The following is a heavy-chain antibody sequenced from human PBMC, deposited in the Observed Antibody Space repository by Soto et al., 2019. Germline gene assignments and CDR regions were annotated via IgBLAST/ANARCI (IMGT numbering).Heavy chain of an antibody. V-gene: IGHV1-8*01. CDR1: GYTFTSYD. CDR3: ARERSAAGTGWFDP. CDR2: MNPNSGNT. J-gene: IGHJ5*02. Sequence: QVQLVQSGAEVKKPGASVKVSCKASGYTFTSYDINWVRQATGQGLEWMGWMNPNSGNTGYAQKFQGRVTMTRNTSISTAYMELSSRRSEDTAVYYFARERSAAGTGWFDPWGQGTLVTVSS. D-gene: IGHD6-13*01.